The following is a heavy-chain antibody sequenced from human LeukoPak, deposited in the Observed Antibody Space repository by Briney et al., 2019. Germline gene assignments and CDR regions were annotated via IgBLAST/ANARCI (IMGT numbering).Heavy chain of an antibody. V-gene: IGHV4-59*01. Sequence: SETLSLTCTVSGGSISSYYWSWIRQPAGKGLEWIGYISYSGSTNYNPSLKSRVTISVDTSKNQFSLKLSSVTAADTAVYYCARARDTAMRTGFDYWGQGTLVTVSS. D-gene: IGHD5-18*01. CDR2: ISYSGST. J-gene: IGHJ4*02. CDR3: ARARDTAMRTGFDY. CDR1: GGSISSYY.